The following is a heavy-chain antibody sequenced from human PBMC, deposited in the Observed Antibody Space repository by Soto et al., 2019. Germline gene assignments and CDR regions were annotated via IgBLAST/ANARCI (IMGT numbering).Heavy chain of an antibody. Sequence: SETLSLTCTVSGGSSSSYYWSWSRAPPGKGLEWIGYIYYSGSTNYNPSLKSRVTISVDTSKNQFSLKLSSVTAADTAVYYCARSTAIAAAGTDAEYFQHWGQGPLVTVDS. D-gene: IGHD6-13*01. J-gene: IGHJ1*01. CDR3: ARSTAIAAAGTDAEYFQH. V-gene: IGHV4-59*01. CDR2: IYYSGST. CDR1: GGSSSSYY.